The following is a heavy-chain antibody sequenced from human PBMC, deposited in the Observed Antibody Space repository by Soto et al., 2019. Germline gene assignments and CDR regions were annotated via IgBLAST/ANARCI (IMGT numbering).Heavy chain of an antibody. CDR3: ARTRRGDSHIAY. Sequence: PGDSLKIACMGSGYSFTSYWIGWLRQMPGKGLEWMGIIYPGDSDTRCSPSFEGHVTFSVDKSISTAYLQWSSLKASDSAMYFCARTRRGDSHIAYWRQGTPVTVSS. CDR2: IYPGDSDT. V-gene: IGHV5-51*01. J-gene: IGHJ4*02. CDR1: GYSFTSYW. D-gene: IGHD5-18*01.